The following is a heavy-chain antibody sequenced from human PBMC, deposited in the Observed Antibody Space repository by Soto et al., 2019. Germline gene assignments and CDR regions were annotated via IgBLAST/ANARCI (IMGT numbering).Heavy chain of an antibody. CDR1: GYTFTSYA. V-gene: IGHV1-69*13. D-gene: IGHD5-12*01. J-gene: IGHJ6*02. Sequence: GASVKVSCKASGYTFTSYAMNWVRQAPGQRLEWMGWIIPRSGTSNYAQKFQGRVTITADESTSTAYMELSSLRSEDTAVYYCARAGDSGYDYGEGGYYGMDVWGQGTTVTVSS. CDR3: ARAGDSGYDYGEGGYYGMDV. CDR2: IIPRSGTS.